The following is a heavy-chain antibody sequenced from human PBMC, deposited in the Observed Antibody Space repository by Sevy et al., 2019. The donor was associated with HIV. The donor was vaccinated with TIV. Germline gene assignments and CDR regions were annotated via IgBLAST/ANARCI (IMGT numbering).Heavy chain of an antibody. Sequence: GGSLRLSCAASGFTFISFTMNWVRQAPWKGLEWFSSISNSPSYIYYADSVKGQFTISRDNAKNALYLQMDSMRVEDAAVYYCARRGWLTDEGFDIWGQGTMVTVSS. CDR1: GFTFISFT. D-gene: IGHD2-15*01. V-gene: IGHV3-21*01. CDR3: ARRGWLTDEGFDI. CDR2: ISNSPSYI. J-gene: IGHJ3*02.